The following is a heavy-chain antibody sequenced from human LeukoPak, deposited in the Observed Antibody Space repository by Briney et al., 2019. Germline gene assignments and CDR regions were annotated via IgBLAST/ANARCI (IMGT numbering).Heavy chain of an antibody. J-gene: IGHJ6*04. CDR2: INHSGST. CDR1: GGSFSGYY. V-gene: IGHV4-34*01. D-gene: IGHD2-8*02. Sequence: SETLSLTRAVYGGSFSGYYWSWIRQPPGKGLEWIGEINHSGSTNYNPSLKSRVTISVDTSKNQFSLKLSSVTAADTAVYYCARGRLRVVYEVWGKGTTVTVSS. CDR3: ARGRLRVVYEV.